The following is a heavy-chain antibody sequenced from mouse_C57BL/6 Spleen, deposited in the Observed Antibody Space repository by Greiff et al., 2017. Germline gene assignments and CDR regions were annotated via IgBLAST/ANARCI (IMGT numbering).Heavy chain of an antibody. CDR3: ARSRGNDGFCDY. D-gene: IGHD2-2*01. J-gene: IGHJ2*01. Sequence: VQLQQPGAELVRPGSSVKLSCKASGYTFTSYWMHWVKQRPIQGLEWIGNIDPSDSETHYNQKFKDKATLTVDKSSSTAYMQLSSLTSEDSAVYYCARSRGNDGFCDYWGQGTTLTVSS. CDR2: IDPSDSET. V-gene: IGHV1-52*01. CDR1: GYTFTSYW.